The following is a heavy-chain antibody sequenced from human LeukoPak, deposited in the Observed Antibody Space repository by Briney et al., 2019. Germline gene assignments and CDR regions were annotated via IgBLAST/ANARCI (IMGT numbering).Heavy chain of an antibody. J-gene: IGHJ5*02. CDR3: AKDQLRFLEWLLDWFDP. D-gene: IGHD3-3*01. CDR2: ISGSGGST. Sequence: PGGSLRLSCAASGFTFSSYAMSWVRQAPGKGLEWVSAISGSGGSTYYTDSVKGRFTISRDNSKNTLYLQMNSLRAEDTAVYYCAKDQLRFLEWLLDWFDPWGQGTLVTVSS. V-gene: IGHV3-23*01. CDR1: GFTFSSYA.